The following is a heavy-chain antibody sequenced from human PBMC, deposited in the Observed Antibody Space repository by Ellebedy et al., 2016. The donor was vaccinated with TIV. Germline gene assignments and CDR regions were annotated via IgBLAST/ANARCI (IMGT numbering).Heavy chain of an antibody. V-gene: IGHV4-59*01. J-gene: IGHJ4*02. Sequence: ASETLSLTXTISGGSISNYYWSWIRQSPGKGLEWIGYNHYTGGPQYNPSLKSRVTISIDTSKNQFSLKLTSVTAADTAVYYRARDSSNSRWYVWGQGNLVTVSS. CDR2: NHYTGGP. CDR1: GGSISNYY. D-gene: IGHD4-23*01. CDR3: ARDSSNSRWYV.